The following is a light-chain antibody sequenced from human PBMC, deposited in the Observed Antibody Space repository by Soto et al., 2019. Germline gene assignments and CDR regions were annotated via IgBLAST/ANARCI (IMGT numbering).Light chain of an antibody. V-gene: IGKV3-15*01. CDR3: QQYNNWPKT. J-gene: IGKJ1*01. CDR2: DAS. CDR1: QSIHTY. Sequence: VMSQSPATLSVSPGERATLSCRASQSIHTYLAWYQQKPGQAPRLLIYDASTRATGIPARFSGSGSETEFTLTISILQSADFAVYYCQQYNNWPKTFGQGAKVDIK.